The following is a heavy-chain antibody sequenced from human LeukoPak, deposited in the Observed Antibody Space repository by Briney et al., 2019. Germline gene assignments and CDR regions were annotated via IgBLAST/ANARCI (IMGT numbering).Heavy chain of an antibody. CDR3: ARGLSPYYFDY. J-gene: IGHJ4*02. CDR2: IYYSGST. V-gene: IGHV4-59*01. D-gene: IGHD5/OR15-5a*01. CDR1: GGSISSYY. Sequence: SETLSLTCTVSGGSISSYYWSWIRQPPGKGLEWIGYIYYSGSTNYNPSLKSRVTISVDTSKDQFSLKLSSVTAADTAVYYCARGLSPYYFDYWGQGTLVTVSS.